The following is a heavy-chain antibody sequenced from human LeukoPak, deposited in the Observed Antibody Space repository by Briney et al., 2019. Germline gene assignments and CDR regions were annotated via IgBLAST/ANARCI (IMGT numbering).Heavy chain of an antibody. Sequence: SETLSLTCTVSGGSISSSSYYWGWIRQPPGKGLEWIGSIYYSGSTYYNPSLKSRVTISVDTSKNQFSLKLSSVTAADTAVYYRASQPPFIAARRTTDYWGQGTLVTVSS. CDR1: GGSISSSSYY. D-gene: IGHD6-6*01. CDR2: IYYSGST. J-gene: IGHJ4*02. V-gene: IGHV4-39*01. CDR3: ASQPPFIAARRTTDY.